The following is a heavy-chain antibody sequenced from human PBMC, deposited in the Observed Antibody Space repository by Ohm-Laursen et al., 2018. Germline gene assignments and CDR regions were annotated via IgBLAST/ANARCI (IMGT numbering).Heavy chain of an antibody. CDR1: GFTFSDYY. Sequence: SLRLSCAASGFTFSDYYMSWIRQAPGKGLVWVSRINPDGGTTTYADSVKGRFTISRDNAKNTLYLQMNSLRVEDTAVYYCACRLTGTATLDYWGQGTLVTVSS. D-gene: IGHD1-20*01. CDR2: INPDGGTT. V-gene: IGHV3-74*01. CDR3: ACRLTGTATLDY. J-gene: IGHJ4*02.